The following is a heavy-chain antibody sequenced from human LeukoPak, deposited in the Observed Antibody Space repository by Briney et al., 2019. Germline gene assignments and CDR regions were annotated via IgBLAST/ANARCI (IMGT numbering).Heavy chain of an antibody. J-gene: IGHJ2*01. Sequence: SETLSLTCAVSGGSISSDGYSWSWIRQPPGKRLEWIGYIYYSGSTYYNPSLKSRVTISVDTSKNQFSLKLSSVTAADTAVYYCARDAQGTIVPFDLWGRGTLVTVSS. CDR2: IYYSGST. CDR3: ARDAQGTIVPFDL. D-gene: IGHD3-16*02. V-gene: IGHV4-30-4*07. CDR1: GGSISSDGYS.